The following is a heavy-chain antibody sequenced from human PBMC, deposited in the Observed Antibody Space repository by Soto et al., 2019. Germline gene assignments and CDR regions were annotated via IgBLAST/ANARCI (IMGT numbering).Heavy chain of an antibody. CDR1: GGTFSSYA. V-gene: IGHV1-69*06. Sequence: SVKVSCKASGGTFSSYAISWVRQAPGQGLGWMGGIIPIFGTANYAQKFQGRVTITADKSTSTAYMELSSLRSEDTAVYYCARVGGSSGSYFDYWGQGTLVTVYS. J-gene: IGHJ4*02. CDR3: ARVGGSSGSYFDY. CDR2: IIPIFGTA. D-gene: IGHD3-22*01.